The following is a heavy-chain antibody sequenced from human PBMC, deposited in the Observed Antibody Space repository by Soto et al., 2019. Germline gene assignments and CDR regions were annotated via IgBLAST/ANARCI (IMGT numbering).Heavy chain of an antibody. J-gene: IGHJ5*02. CDR3: AAEYYDFWSGYYQPMATWFDP. V-gene: IGHV4-59*01. D-gene: IGHD3-3*01. CDR2: IYYSGST. Sequence: SETLSLTCTVSGGSISSYYWSWIRQPPGKGLEWIGYIYYSGSTNYNPSLKSRVTISVDTSKNQFSLKLSSVTAADTAVYYCAAEYYDFWSGYYQPMATWFDPWGQGTLVTVSS. CDR1: GGSISSYY.